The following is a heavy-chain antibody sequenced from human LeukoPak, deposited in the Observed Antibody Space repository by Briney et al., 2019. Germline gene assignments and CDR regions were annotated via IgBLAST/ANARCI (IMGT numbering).Heavy chain of an antibody. CDR2: IYTSGSI. D-gene: IGHD2-2*01. CDR1: GGSISSYY. CDR3: ARGLSGVGELLSYYFDY. J-gene: IGHJ4*02. Sequence: SEALSLTCTVSGGSISSYYWSWIRQPAGKGLEWIGRIYTSGSITYNPSLKSRVSMSVDTSKNQFSLKLSSVTAADTAVYYCARGLSGVGELLSYYFDYWGQGTLVTVSS. V-gene: IGHV4-4*07.